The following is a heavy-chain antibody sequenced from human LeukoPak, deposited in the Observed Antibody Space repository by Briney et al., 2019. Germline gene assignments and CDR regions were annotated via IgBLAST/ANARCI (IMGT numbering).Heavy chain of an antibody. CDR3: ASHILTGYKTDY. D-gene: IGHD3-9*01. CDR2: ISYDGSNK. J-gene: IGHJ4*02. CDR1: GFTFSSYG. V-gene: IGHV3-30*03. Sequence: GGSLRLSCAASGFTFSSYGMHWVRQAPGKGLEWVAVISYDGSNKYYADSVKGRFTISRDNSKNTLYLQMNSLRAEDTAVYYCASHILTGYKTDYWGQGTLVTVSS.